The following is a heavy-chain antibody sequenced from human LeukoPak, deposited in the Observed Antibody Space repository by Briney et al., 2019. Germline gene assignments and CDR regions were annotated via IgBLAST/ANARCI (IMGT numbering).Heavy chain of an antibody. V-gene: IGHV3-30*02. CDR1: GFTFSSYG. CDR3: ASSTLGYCSGGSCYYYYYYMDV. D-gene: IGHD2-15*01. Sequence: PGGSLRLSCAASGFTFSSYGMHWVRQAPGKGLEWVAFIRYDGSNKYYADSVKGRFTISRDNSKNTLYLQMNSLRAEDTAVYYCASSTLGYCSGGSCYYYYYYMDVWGKGTTVTVSS. J-gene: IGHJ6*03. CDR2: IRYDGSNK.